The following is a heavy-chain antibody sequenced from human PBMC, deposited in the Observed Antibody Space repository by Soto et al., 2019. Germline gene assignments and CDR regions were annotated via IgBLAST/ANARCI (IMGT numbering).Heavy chain of an antibody. D-gene: IGHD1-7*01. CDR3: AGTYWNYYYFDY. CDR2: IYSGGST. CDR1: GFTVSSNY. J-gene: IGHJ4*02. Sequence: GGSLRLSCAASGFTVSSNYVNWVRQAPGKGLEWVSVIYSGGSTYYADSVKGRFTISRDNSKNTLYLQMNSLRAEDTAVYYCAGTYWNYYYFDYWGQGTLVTVS. V-gene: IGHV3-66*01.